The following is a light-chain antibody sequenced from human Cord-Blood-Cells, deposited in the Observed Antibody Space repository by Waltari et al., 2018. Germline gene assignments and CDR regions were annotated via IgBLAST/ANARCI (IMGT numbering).Light chain of an antibody. J-gene: IGKJ2*01. Sequence: DLVMTQSPLSLPVTPGEPASISCRSSQSLLHSNGYNYLDWYLQKPGQSPQLLIYLGSNRASGVPDRCRGSGSGTDFTLKVSRVEAEDVGVYYGMQALQTPYTFGQGTKLEMK. CDR1: QSLLHSNGYNY. CDR2: LGS. V-gene: IGKV2-28*01. CDR3: MQALQTPYT.